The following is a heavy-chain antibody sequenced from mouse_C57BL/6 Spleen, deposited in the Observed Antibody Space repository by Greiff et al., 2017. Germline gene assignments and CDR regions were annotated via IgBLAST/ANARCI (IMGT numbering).Heavy chain of an antibody. V-gene: IGHV1-53*01. Sequence: VQLQQPGTELVKPGASVKLSCKASGYTFTSYWMHWVKQRPGQGLEWIGNINPSNGGTNYNEKFKSKATLTVDKSSSTAYMQLSSLTSEDSAVYYCARPSSYYYWYFDVWGTGTTVTVSS. D-gene: IGHD1-1*01. CDR1: GYTFTSYW. J-gene: IGHJ1*03. CDR3: ARPSSYYYWYFDV. CDR2: INPSNGGT.